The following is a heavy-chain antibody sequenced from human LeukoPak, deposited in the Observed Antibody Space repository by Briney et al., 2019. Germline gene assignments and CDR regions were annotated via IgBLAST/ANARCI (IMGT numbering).Heavy chain of an antibody. D-gene: IGHD6-13*01. CDR3: ARVSFSAAGTLFDY. Sequence: SETLSLTCTVSGGSISSYYWSWIRQPPGKGLEWIGYIYYSGSTNYNPSLKSRVTISVDTSKNQFSLKLSSVTAADTAVYYCARVSFSAAGTLFDYWAREPWSPSPQ. CDR2: IYYSGST. V-gene: IGHV4-59*08. CDR1: GGSISSYY. J-gene: IGHJ4*02.